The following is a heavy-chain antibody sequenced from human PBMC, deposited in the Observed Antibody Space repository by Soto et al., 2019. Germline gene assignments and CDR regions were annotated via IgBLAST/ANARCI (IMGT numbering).Heavy chain of an antibody. J-gene: IGHJ6*02. V-gene: IGHV3-7*05. CDR2: IKQDGSEK. Sequence: PGGSLRLSCAASGFTFSSYWMSWVRQAPGKGLEWVANIKQDGSEKYYVDSVKGRFTISRDNAKNSLYLQMNSLRAEDTAVYYCARGSYGSDSRSLGMDVWGQGTTVTVSS. CDR1: GFTFSSYW. CDR3: ARGSYGSDSRSLGMDV. D-gene: IGHD3-10*01.